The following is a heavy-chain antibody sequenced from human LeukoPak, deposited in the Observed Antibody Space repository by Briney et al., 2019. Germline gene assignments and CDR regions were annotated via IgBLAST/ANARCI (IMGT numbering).Heavy chain of an antibody. Sequence: HPGGSLRLSCAASGLTFSSFAMSWVRQAPGKGLEWVSVICGSGDTTYYADSVKGRFTISRDNSKNTLYLQMNSLRAEDTAVYYCAKGSGGSCHSQVYSWGQGTLVTVSS. CDR3: AKGSGGSCHSQVYS. CDR1: GLTFSSFA. J-gene: IGHJ4*02. CDR2: ICGSGDTT. D-gene: IGHD2-15*01. V-gene: IGHV3-23*01.